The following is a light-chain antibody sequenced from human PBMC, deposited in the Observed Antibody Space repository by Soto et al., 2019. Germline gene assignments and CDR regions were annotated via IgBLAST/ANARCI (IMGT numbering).Light chain of an antibody. CDR1: QCISNW. CDR3: QQYNSYSGT. V-gene: IGKV1-5*01. CDR2: DAS. J-gene: IGKJ1*01. Sequence: DIQMTQPPSTLSASVGDRVTITCRASQCISNWLAWYQQKPGKAPKLLIYDASSWESGVPSRFSGSGSGTEFTLTISSLQPDDFATYYCQQYNSYSGTFGQGTKVDI.